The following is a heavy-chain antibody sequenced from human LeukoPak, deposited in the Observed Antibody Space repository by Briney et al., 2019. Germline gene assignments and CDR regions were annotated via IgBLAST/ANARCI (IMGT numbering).Heavy chain of an antibody. Sequence: GASVKVSCKASGYTFTGYYMHWVRQAPRQGLEWMGWINPNSGGTNYAQKFKGRVTMTRDTSISTAYMELSTLRSDDTVVYYCARGNYYDSSGYSLRFDYWGQGTLVTVSS. CDR1: GYTFTGYY. D-gene: IGHD3-22*01. V-gene: IGHV1-2*02. J-gene: IGHJ4*02. CDR2: INPNSGGT. CDR3: ARGNYYDSSGYSLRFDY.